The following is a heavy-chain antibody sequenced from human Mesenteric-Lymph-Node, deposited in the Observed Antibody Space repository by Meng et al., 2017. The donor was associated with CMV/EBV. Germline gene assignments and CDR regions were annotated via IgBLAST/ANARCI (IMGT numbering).Heavy chain of an antibody. CDR1: GYTFTSYG. CDR2: ISAYNGNT. Sequence: ASVKVSCKASGYTFTSYGISWVRQAPGQGLEWMGWISAYNGNTNYAQKLQGRVTMTTDTSTTTAYMELRSLRSDDAAVYYCARVIVVLPVATSYYFDYWGQGTLVTVSS. V-gene: IGHV1-18*01. J-gene: IGHJ4*02. D-gene: IGHD2-2*01. CDR3: ARVIVVLPVATSYYFDY.